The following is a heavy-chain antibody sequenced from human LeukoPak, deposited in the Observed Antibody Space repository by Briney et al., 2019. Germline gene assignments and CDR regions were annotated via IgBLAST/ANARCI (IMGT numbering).Heavy chain of an antibody. CDR3: VRVERDTYYTMDV. CDR1: SGSISTSY. Sequence: SETLFLTCTVSSGSISTSYWTWIRQPPGKGLEWIASVYTSGSTNYNPSLKSRVTISVDTSKKQFSLNLSSVTAADTAVYYCVRVERDTYYTMDVWGQGTTVIVSS. CDR2: VYTSGST. D-gene: IGHD2-15*01. V-gene: IGHV4-59*01. J-gene: IGHJ6*01.